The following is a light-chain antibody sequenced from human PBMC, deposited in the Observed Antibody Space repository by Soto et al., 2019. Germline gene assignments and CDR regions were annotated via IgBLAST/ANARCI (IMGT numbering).Light chain of an antibody. J-gene: IGLJ3*02. CDR3: CSYAGSRTLV. V-gene: IGLV2-23*02. CDR1: SSDVGGYIL. CDR2: EVS. Sequence: QSVLTQPASVSGSPGQSITISCTGTSSDVGGYILVSWYQQHPGKAPKLMIYEVSKRPSGVSNRFSGSKSGNTASLTISGLQPEDEADYYCCSYAGSRTLVFGGGTKVTVL.